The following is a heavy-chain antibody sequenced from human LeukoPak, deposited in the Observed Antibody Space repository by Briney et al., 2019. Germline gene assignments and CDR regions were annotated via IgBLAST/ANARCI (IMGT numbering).Heavy chain of an antibody. CDR1: GFTFSSYA. CDR3: AKDPSVSFPYDILTGYYND. CDR2: ISGSGGST. V-gene: IGHV3-23*01. D-gene: IGHD3-9*01. Sequence: PGGSLRLSCAASGFTFSSYAMSWVRQAPGKGLEWVSAISGSGGSTYYADSVKGRFTISRDNSKNTLYLQMNSLRAEDTAVYYCAKDPSVSFPYDILTGYYNDWGQGTLVTVSS. J-gene: IGHJ4*02.